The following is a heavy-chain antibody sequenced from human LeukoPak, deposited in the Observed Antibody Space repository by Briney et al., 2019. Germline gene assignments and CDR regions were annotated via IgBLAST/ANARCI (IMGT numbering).Heavy chain of an antibody. V-gene: IGHV4-4*02. CDR3: ARNGYSYGYYFDY. J-gene: IGHJ4*02. Sequence: SETLSLTCAVSGGSISSSNWWSWVRQPPGKGLEWIGEIYHSGGTNYNPSLKSRVTISVDKSKNQFSLKLSSVTAADTAVYYCARNGYSYGYYFDYWGQGTLVTVSS. CDR2: IYHSGGT. CDR1: GGSISSSNW. D-gene: IGHD5-18*01.